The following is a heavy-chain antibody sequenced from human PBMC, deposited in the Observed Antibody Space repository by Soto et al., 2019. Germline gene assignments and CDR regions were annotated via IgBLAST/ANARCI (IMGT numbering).Heavy chain of an antibody. CDR1: GFTFSPYS. Sequence: DVQLVESGGGLVKPGESLRLSCAASGFTFSPYSMNWVRQAPGKGLEWVSSISCSSSYIYYADSVKGRFTISRDNAKNSLYLQMNSLRAEDPAVYYCARVVDYCDPYYYYGMDVWGQGTTVTVSS. D-gene: IGHD3-22*01. V-gene: IGHV3-21*01. CDR2: ISCSSSYI. J-gene: IGHJ6*02. CDR3: ARVVDYCDPYYYYGMDV.